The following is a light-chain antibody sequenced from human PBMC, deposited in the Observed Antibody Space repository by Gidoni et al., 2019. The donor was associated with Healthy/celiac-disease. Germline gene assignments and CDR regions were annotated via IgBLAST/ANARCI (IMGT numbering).Light chain of an antibody. Sequence: DIQMNQSPSSLSASVGDRVTVTCQASQDMRNYLNWYQQKTGKAPKLLIYDASNLETGVPSRFSGSGSGTDFTFTISSLQPEDIATYYCQQYDNLPYTFGPGTKLEIK. CDR2: DAS. V-gene: IGKV1-33*01. CDR3: QQYDNLPYT. J-gene: IGKJ2*01. CDR1: QDMRNY.